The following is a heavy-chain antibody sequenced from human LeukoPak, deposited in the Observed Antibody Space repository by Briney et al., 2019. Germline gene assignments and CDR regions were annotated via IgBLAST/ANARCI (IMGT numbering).Heavy chain of an antibody. CDR1: GGSISGYY. CDR2: IYTSGST. J-gene: IGHJ5*02. V-gene: IGHV4-4*09. D-gene: IGHD2-21*01. CDR3: ATTTTIASWFDP. Sequence: PSETLSLTCSVSGGSISGYYWSWVRQPPGKGLEGIGYIYTSGSTNYNPSLKSRVTISVDTSKNQFSLKLSSVTAADTAVYYCATTTTIASWFDPWRQATLVSVSS.